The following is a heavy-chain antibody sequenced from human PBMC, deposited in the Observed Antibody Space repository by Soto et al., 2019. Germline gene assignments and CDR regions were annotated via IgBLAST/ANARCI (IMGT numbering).Heavy chain of an antibody. CDR1: GFTFSSYG. Sequence: GGSLRLSCAASGFTFSSYGMHWVRQAPGKGLEWVAVISYDGSNKYYADSVKGRFTISRDNSKNTLYLQMNSLRAEDTAVYYCAKEGPIVGATHVIYYYYGMDVWGQGTTVTVSS. D-gene: IGHD1-26*01. V-gene: IGHV3-30*18. CDR3: AKEGPIVGATHVIYYYYGMDV. J-gene: IGHJ6*02. CDR2: ISYDGSNK.